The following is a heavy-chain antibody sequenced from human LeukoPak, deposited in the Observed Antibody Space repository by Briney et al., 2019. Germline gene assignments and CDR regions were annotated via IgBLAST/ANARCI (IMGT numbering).Heavy chain of an antibody. V-gene: IGHV3-23*01. CDR3: AKDWLQLRRSRYYYGLDV. CDR2: ISVSGGNT. D-gene: IGHD5-24*01. CDR1: GVTFTTYA. Sequence: GGSLRLSCAASGVTFTTYAMTWGPQAPGKGRRGCGVISVSGGNTYYADSAKARFTISRDNSKTTLYLQGQSLRTQDTAIYYCAKDWLQLRRSRYYYGLDVWGQGTTVTVSS. J-gene: IGHJ6*02.